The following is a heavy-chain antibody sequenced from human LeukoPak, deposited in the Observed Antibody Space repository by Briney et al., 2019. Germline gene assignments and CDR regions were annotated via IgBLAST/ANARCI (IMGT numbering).Heavy chain of an antibody. J-gene: IGHJ6*03. Sequence: ASVKVSCKASGYTFTSYDINWVRQATGQGLEWMGWMNPNSGNTGYAQKFQGRVTMTRNTSISTAYMELSSLRSEDTAVYYCAKEGYSNYPPYYYYMDVWGKGTTVTVSS. CDR1: GYTFTSYD. V-gene: IGHV1-8*01. CDR3: AKEGYSNYPPYYYYMDV. D-gene: IGHD4-11*01. CDR2: MNPNSGNT.